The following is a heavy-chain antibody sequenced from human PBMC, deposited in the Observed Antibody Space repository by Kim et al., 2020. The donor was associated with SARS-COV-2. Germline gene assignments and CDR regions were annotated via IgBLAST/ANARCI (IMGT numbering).Heavy chain of an antibody. J-gene: IGHJ4*02. CDR1: GFTFDDYA. Sequence: GGSLRLSCAASGFTFDDYAMHWVRQAPGKGLEWVSGISWNSGSIGYADSVKGRFTISRDNAKNSLYLQMNSLRAEDTALYYCAKGPQAGYSRYYFDYWGQGTLVTVSS. CDR3: AKGPQAGYSRYYFDY. D-gene: IGHD6-13*01. V-gene: IGHV3-9*01. CDR2: ISWNSGSI.